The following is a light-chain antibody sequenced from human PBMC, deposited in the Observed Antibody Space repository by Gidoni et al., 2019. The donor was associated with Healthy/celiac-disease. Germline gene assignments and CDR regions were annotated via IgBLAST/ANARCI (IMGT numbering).Light chain of an antibody. CDR3: QSADSSGTYPVV. J-gene: IGLJ2*01. CDR1: ALPKQY. V-gene: IGLV3-25*03. CDR2: KDS. Sequence: SYELTQPPSVSVSPGQTARITCSGAALPKQYAYWYQQKPGQAPVLVIYKDSERPSGIPERFSGSSSGTTVTVTISGVQAEDEADYYCQSADSSGTYPVVFGGGTKLTVL.